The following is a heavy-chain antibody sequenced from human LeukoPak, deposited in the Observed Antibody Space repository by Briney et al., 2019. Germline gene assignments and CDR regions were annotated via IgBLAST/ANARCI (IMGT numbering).Heavy chain of an antibody. Sequence: PGGSLRLSCAASGFTFSSYSMNWVRQAPGKGLEWVSSISSSSSYIYYPDSVKERFTISRDNAKNSLYLQMNSLRAGDTAVYYCARTGRASDAFDIWGQGTMVTVSS. V-gene: IGHV3-21*01. CDR3: ARTGRASDAFDI. J-gene: IGHJ3*02. CDR1: GFTFSSYS. CDR2: ISSSSSYI. D-gene: IGHD1-14*01.